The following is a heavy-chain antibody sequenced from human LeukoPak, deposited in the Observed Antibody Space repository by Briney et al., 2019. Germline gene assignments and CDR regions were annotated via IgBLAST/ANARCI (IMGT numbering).Heavy chain of an antibody. J-gene: IGHJ5*02. CDR2: INSNSGGT. D-gene: IGHD2-8*01. Sequence: EASVNVSCKASGYTFTGYYMHWVRQAPGQGLEWMGWINSNSGGTNYAQKFQGRVTMTRDTSISTAYMELSRLRSADTAVYYCARVLMKYWYDPWGQGTLVTVSS. CDR1: GYTFTGYY. CDR3: ARVLMKYWYDP. V-gene: IGHV1-2*02.